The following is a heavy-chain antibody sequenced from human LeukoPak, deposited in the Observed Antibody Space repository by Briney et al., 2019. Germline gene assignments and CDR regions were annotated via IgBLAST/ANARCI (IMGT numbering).Heavy chain of an antibody. V-gene: IGHV3-7*05. CDR3: AHSSSWPSYYYYGMDV. J-gene: IGHJ6*02. Sequence: GGSLRLSCAASGFTFSSYWMSWVRQAPGKGLEWVANIKQDGSGKYYVDSVKGRFTISRDNAKNSLYLQMNSLRAEDTAVYYCAHSSSWPSYYYYGMDVWGQGTTVTVSS. D-gene: IGHD6-13*01. CDR1: GFTFSSYW. CDR2: IKQDGSGK.